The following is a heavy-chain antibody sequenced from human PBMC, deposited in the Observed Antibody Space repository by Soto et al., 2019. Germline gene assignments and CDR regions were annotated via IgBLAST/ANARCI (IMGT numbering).Heavy chain of an antibody. J-gene: IGHJ4*02. V-gene: IGHV1-46*01. CDR1: GYSFFSYY. CDR3: ARGGATIFGVIDS. D-gene: IGHD3-3*02. CDR2: FLASGGNT. Sequence: ASVKVSCKGSGYSFFSYYIHWVRQAPGQGLEWMGRFLASGGNTFYAQRFRGRVSVTRDTSSTNTVSLELTSLTSDDTAVYYCARGGATIFGVIDSWGQGTRVTVSS.